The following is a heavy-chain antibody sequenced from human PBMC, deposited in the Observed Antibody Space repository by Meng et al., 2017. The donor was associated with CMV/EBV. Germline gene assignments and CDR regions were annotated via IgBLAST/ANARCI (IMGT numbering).Heavy chain of an antibody. CDR2: IYHSGST. Sequence: SETLSLTCTVSGYSISSGYYWGWIRQPPGKGLEWIGSIYHSGSTYYNPSLKSRVTISVDTSKNQFSLKLSSVTAADTAVYYCARDQLTGMDVWGQGTTVPSP. CDR3: ARDQLTGMDV. D-gene: IGHD2-2*01. V-gene: IGHV4-38-2*02. CDR1: GYSISSGYY. J-gene: IGHJ6*02.